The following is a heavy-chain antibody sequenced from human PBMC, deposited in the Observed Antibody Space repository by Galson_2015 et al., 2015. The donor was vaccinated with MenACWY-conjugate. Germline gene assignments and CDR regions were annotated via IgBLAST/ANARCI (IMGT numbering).Heavy chain of an antibody. Sequence: LRLSCAASGFTFSTYAISWVRRAPGKGLEWVSTISGVIGTTYQADSVKGRFTISRDDSKNTLYQQMNNLRAEDTALYICAKADKQTCYGATCYYFDSWGQGALVTVSS. CDR3: AKADKQTCYGATCYYFDS. J-gene: IGHJ4*02. CDR2: ISGVIGTT. D-gene: IGHD4/OR15-4a*01. CDR1: GFTFSTYA. V-gene: IGHV3-23*01.